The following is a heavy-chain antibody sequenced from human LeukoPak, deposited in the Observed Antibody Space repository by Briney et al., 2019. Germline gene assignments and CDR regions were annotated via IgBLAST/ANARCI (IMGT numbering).Heavy chain of an antibody. J-gene: IGHJ6*03. D-gene: IGHD5-12*01. Sequence: SVKVSCKASGGTFSSYAISWVRQAPGQGLEWMGGIIPIFGTANYAQKFQGRVTITADESTSTAYMELSSLRSEDTAVYYCATLNGLDSGYDFYYYYMDVWGKGTTVAVSS. CDR2: IIPIFGTA. V-gene: IGHV1-69*01. CDR1: GGTFSSYA. CDR3: ATLNGLDSGYDFYYYYMDV.